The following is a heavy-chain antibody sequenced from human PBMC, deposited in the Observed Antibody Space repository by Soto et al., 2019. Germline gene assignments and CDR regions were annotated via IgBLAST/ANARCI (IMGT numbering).Heavy chain of an antibody. J-gene: IGHJ5*01. CDR3: STRAYDTNGYYRFDP. D-gene: IGHD3-22*01. Sequence: SGTVSLPCAVYAGSFIGHSWTWIRQSPGKGLEWIGDINHSGRVNYSPSLKSRVTISLDTSKNQFSLTLSAVTAADTAMYYCSTRAYDTNGYYRFDPWGQGTLVTVSS. CDR1: AGSFIGHS. CDR2: INHSGRV. V-gene: IGHV4-34*01.